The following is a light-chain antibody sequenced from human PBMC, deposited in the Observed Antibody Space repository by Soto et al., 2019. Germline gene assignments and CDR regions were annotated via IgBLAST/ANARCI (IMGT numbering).Light chain of an antibody. J-gene: IGLJ2*01. CDR1: SANIGAGYD. CDR3: QSYDSSLSGL. V-gene: IGLV1-40*01. Sequence: QSVLTQPPSVSGAPGQRVSISCTGSSANIGAGYDVHWYQQLPGTAPKLLIYGNSNRPSGVPDRLSGSKSRTSASLAITGLQAEDEADYYCQSYDSSLSGLFGGGTKLTVL. CDR2: GNS.